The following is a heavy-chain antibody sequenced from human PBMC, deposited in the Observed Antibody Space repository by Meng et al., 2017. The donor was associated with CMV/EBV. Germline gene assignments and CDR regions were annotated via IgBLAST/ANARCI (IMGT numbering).Heavy chain of an antibody. V-gene: IGHV1-69*05. CDR2: IIPIFGTA. J-gene: IGHJ5*02. CDR3: ARDDSSGYEGFDP. Sequence: SVKVSCKASGGTFSSYAISWVRQAPGQGLEWMGGIIPIFGTANYAQKFQGRVTITTDESTSTAYMELSSLRSEDTAVYYCARDDSSGYEGFDPWGQGTLVTVSS. CDR1: GGTFSSYA. D-gene: IGHD3-22*01.